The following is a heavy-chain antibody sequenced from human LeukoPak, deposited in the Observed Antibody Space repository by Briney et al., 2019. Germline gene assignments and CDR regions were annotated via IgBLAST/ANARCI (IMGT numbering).Heavy chain of an antibody. CDR3: ARETGGAFDI. V-gene: IGHV4-34*01. CDR1: GGSFSGYY. CDR2: INHSGST. Sequence: SETLSLTCAVYGGSFSGYYWSWIRQPPGKGLEWIGEINHSGSTNYNPSLKSRVTISVGTSKNQFSLKLSSVTAADTAVYYCARETGGAFDIWGQGTMVTVSS. D-gene: IGHD1-14*01. J-gene: IGHJ3*02.